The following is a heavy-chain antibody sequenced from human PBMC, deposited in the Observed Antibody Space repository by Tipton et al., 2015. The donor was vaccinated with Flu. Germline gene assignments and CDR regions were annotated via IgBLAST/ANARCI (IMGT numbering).Heavy chain of an antibody. V-gene: IGHV3-23*01. Sequence: SLRLSCAVSGLIFSDNAMSWVRQAPGQGLEWVSTISASGGTTKYADSVKGRFTISRDNSKNAVYLHMNTLRAEDTAVYYCASLAGIVGATFYFRGQGTLVTVSS. CDR2: ISASGGTT. CDR3: ASLAGIVGATFYF. J-gene: IGHJ4*02. CDR1: GLIFSDNA. D-gene: IGHD1-26*01.